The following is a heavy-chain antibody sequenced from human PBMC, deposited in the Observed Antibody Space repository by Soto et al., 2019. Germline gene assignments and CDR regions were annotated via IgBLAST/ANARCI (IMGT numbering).Heavy chain of an antibody. D-gene: IGHD7-27*01. Sequence: EVPLVESGGGLVQPGESLRLSCAASGFTVSSTYMTWVRQAPGKGLEWVSVLHSGGTTYYADSVKGRFTISRDNSKNTLYLQMNRLRAEDTAVYHCARTGATTLYGLDVWGQGTTVTVSS. J-gene: IGHJ6*02. CDR3: ARTGATTLYGLDV. CDR1: GFTVSSTY. V-gene: IGHV3-66*01. CDR2: LHSGGTT.